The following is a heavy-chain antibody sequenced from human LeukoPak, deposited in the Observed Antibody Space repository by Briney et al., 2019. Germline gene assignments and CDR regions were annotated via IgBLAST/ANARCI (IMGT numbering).Heavy chain of an antibody. Sequence: GGSLRLSCAASGFTFSYAWMSWVRQAPGKGLEWVSGINWNGGSTGYADSVKGRFTISRDNAKNSLYLQMNSLRAEDTALYYCARDREGYGDHDYWGQGTLVTVSS. J-gene: IGHJ4*02. CDR2: INWNGGST. D-gene: IGHD4-17*01. CDR1: GFTFSYAW. CDR3: ARDREGYGDHDY. V-gene: IGHV3-20*04.